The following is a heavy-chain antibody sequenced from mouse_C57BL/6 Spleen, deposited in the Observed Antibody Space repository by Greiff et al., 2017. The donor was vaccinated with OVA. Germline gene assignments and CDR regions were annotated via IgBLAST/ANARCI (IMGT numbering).Heavy chain of an antibody. CDR3: ARWGMGLNAMDY. Sequence: VQLQQSGPELVKPGASVKMSCKASGYTFTDYNMHWVKQSHGKSLEWIGYIDPNNGGTSYNQKFKGKATLTVNKSSSTAYMALRSLTAEDSAVYDCARWGMGLNAMDYWGQGTSVTVSS. CDR2: IDPNNGGT. J-gene: IGHJ4*01. V-gene: IGHV1-22*01. CDR1: GYTFTDYN. D-gene: IGHD4-1*01.